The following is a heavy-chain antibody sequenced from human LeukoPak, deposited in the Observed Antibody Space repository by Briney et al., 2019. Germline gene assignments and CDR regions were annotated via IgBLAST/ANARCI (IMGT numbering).Heavy chain of an antibody. V-gene: IGHV3-21*01. J-gene: IGHJ4*02. CDR3: ARESPIAAAGDY. CDR2: IISSSSYI. CDR1: GFTFSSYS. Sequence: GGSLRLSCAASGFTFSSYSMNCVRQAPGKGLEWVSSIISSSSYIYYADSVKGRFTISRDNAKDSLYLQMNSLRAEDTAVYYCARESPIAAAGDYWGQGTLVTVSS. D-gene: IGHD6-13*01.